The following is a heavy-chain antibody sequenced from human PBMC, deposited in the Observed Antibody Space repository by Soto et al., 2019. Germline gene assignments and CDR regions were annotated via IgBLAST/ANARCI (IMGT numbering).Heavy chain of an antibody. Sequence: PGESLKISCQGSGYTFSIYWIVWVLQLPGKVLEWVGVIYPDDSDARYRPSFPGQVTISVDKSISTAYLQWSSLRASDTAIYYCARRSIPAPVHQPAAMDVWGQGTTVTVSS. V-gene: IGHV5-51*01. CDR3: ARRSIPAPVHQPAAMDV. J-gene: IGHJ6*02. CDR1: GYTFSIYW. D-gene: IGHD6-13*01. CDR2: IYPDDSDA.